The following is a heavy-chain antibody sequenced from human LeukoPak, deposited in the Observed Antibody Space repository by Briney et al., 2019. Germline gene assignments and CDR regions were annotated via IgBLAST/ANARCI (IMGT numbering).Heavy chain of an antibody. V-gene: IGHV3-33*01. J-gene: IGHJ4*02. CDR3: ARDRYSSGSAAHYYFDY. Sequence: PGGSLRLSCAASGFTFSSYGMHWVRQAPGKGLEWVAVIWYDGSNKYYADSVKGRFTISRDNSKNTLYLQMNSLRAEDTAVYYCARDRYSSGSAAHYYFDYWGQGTLVTVSS. D-gene: IGHD6-19*01. CDR2: IWYDGSNK. CDR1: GFTFSSYG.